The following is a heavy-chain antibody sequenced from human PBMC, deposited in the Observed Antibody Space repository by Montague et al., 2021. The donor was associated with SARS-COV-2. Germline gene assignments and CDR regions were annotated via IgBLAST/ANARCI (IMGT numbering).Heavy chain of an antibody. J-gene: IGHJ4*02. V-gene: IGHV6-1*01. CDR1: GDSVTMKRDA. D-gene: IGHD1-26*01. Sequence: CAISGDSVTMKRDAGDWSRKSPSNGSEGMGRKYYRSKWYNDYAVSVKSRITINPDTSKNQISLQLNSVTPEDTAVYYCARTSASSDYWGQGTLVTVSS. CDR3: ARTSASSDY. CDR2: KYYRSKWYN.